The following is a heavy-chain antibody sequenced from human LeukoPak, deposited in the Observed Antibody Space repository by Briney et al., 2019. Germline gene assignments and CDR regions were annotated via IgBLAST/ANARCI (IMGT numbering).Heavy chain of an antibody. D-gene: IGHD3-16*02. Sequence: GGSLRLSCAASGFTVSSNYMSWVRQAPGKGLDWVSIIYSGGSTYYADSVKGRFTISRDNSKNTLYLQMNSLRAEDTAVYYCARDYVWGSYRYTTSWGQGTLVTVSS. V-gene: IGHV3-53*01. CDR1: GFTVSSNY. CDR3: ARDYVWGSYRYTTS. J-gene: IGHJ5*02. CDR2: IYSGGST.